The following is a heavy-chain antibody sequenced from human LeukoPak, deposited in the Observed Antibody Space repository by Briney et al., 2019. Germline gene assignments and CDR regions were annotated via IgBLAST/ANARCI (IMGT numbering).Heavy chain of an antibody. Sequence: SETMSLTCAVYGGSFSGHYWTWIRQPPGMGLEWIGEINHSGSTTYNPSLNTRVTISVDTSKNQISLKLSSVTAADTAVYYCARPRYGSGSLDSWGQGTLVTVSS. J-gene: IGHJ4*02. V-gene: IGHV4-34*01. CDR1: GGSFSGHY. D-gene: IGHD3-10*01. CDR2: INHSGST. CDR3: ARPRYGSGSLDS.